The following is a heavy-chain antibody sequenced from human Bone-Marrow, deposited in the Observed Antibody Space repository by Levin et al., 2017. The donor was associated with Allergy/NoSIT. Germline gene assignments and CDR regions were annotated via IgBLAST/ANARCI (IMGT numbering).Heavy chain of an antibody. D-gene: IGHD3-22*01. Sequence: GGSLRLSCAASGFTFSDHWMSWVRQAPGRGLEWVANIKQDGSEKFYVDSLKGRFTISRDNAKNSLYLQMNSLRAEDTAVYYCARKLYYDDSSGYYGWFDPWGQGTLVTVSS. J-gene: IGHJ5*02. CDR3: ARKLYYDDSSGYYGWFDP. V-gene: IGHV3-7*01. CDR1: GFTFSDHW. CDR2: IKQDGSEK.